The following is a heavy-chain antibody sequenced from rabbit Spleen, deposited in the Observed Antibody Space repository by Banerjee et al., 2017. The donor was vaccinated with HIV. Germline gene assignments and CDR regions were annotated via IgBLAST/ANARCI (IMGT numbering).Heavy chain of an antibody. CDR1: GFPFNSNYY. CDR3: ARDLVTVIGWNFNL. V-gene: IGHV1S40*01. Sequence: QSLEESGGDLVKPGTSLTLTCTASGFPFNSNYYMCWVRQAPGKGLEWIACINVITGKAVYATWAKGRFTFSKTSSTTVTLQMTSLTAADTATYICARDLVTVIGWNFNLWGPGTLVTVS. D-gene: IGHD5-1*01. CDR2: INVITGKA. J-gene: IGHJ4*01.